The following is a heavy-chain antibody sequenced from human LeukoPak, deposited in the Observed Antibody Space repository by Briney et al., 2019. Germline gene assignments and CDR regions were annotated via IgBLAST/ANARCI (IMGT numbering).Heavy chain of an antibody. CDR1: GFTFSNAW. CDR3: ARGGYSGYDYVSFDY. J-gene: IGHJ4*02. D-gene: IGHD5-12*01. V-gene: IGHV3-30-3*01. CDR2: ISYDGSNK. Sequence: GGSLRLSCAASGFTFSNAWMNWVRQAPGKGLEWVAVISYDGSNKYYADSVKGRFTISRDNSKNTLYLQMNSLRAEDTAVYYCARGGYSGYDYVSFDYWGQGTLVTVSS.